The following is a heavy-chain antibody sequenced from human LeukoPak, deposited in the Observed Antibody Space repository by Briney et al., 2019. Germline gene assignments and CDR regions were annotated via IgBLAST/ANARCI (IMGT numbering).Heavy chain of an antibody. Sequence: ASVKVSCKASGGTFSSYAISWVRQAPGQGLEWMGGIIPIFGTANYAQKFQGRVTITTDESTSTAYMELSSLRSEDTAAYYCARGPSAAAIGYYYYYYMDVWGKGTTVTVSS. J-gene: IGHJ6*03. CDR1: GGTFSSYA. CDR2: IIPIFGTA. CDR3: ARGPSAAAIGYYYYYYMDV. D-gene: IGHD2-2*02. V-gene: IGHV1-69*05.